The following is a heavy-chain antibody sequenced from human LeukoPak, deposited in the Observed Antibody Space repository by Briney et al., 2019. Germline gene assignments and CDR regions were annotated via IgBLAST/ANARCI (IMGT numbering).Heavy chain of an antibody. J-gene: IGHJ2*01. D-gene: IGHD2-2*01. V-gene: IGHV4-59*08. CDR3: ARHGGSGYCSSTSCHGGPYWYFDL. CDR1: GGSISSYY. Sequence: PSETLSLTCTVSGGSISSYYWSWVRQPPGKGLEWIGYIYYSGSTNYNPSLKSRVTISVDTSKNQFSLKLSSVTAADTVVYYCARHGGSGYCSSTSCHGGPYWYFDLWAVAPWSLSPQ. CDR2: IYYSGST.